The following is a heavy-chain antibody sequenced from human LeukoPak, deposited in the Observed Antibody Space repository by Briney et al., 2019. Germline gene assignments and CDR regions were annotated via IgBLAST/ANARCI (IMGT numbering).Heavy chain of an antibody. CDR2: ISWNSGNK. Sequence: PGGSLRLSCAASGFTFSSYGMHWVRQAPGKGLEWVSGISWNSGNKEYGDSVKGRFTVSRDNAKNSLHLQMNSLRADDTALYYCVKDRALVGGPYFYYMDVWGKGTMVTVS. CDR1: GFTFSSYG. CDR3: VKDRALVGGPYFYYMDV. V-gene: IGHV3-9*01. D-gene: IGHD1-26*01. J-gene: IGHJ6*03.